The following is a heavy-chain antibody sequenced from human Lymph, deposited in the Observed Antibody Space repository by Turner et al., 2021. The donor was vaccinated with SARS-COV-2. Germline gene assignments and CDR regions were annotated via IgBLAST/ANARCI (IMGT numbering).Heavy chain of an antibody. CDR3: ATVLCTGSSCYYYGMDV. J-gene: IGHJ6*02. V-gene: IGHV1-24*01. CDR2: FDPEDGEI. D-gene: IGHD2-15*01. CDR1: GYTLTELS. Sequence: QVQLVPYGAEVKKPGASVKVSCKVSGYTLTELSMHWVRQAPGKGLEWRGGFDPEDGEIIYAQKFQGRVTMTEDTSTDTAYMELSSLRSEDTAVYYCATVLCTGSSCYYYGMDVWGQGTTVTVSS.